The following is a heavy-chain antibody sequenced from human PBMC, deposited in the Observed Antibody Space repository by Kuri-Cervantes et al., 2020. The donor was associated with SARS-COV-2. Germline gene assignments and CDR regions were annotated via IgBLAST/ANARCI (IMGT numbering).Heavy chain of an antibody. CDR3: ARSVEMATIFDY. Sequence: GESLKISCTASEFTFSSYAIHWVRQAPGKGLEWVAVISFDGSNKYYADSVKGRFTISRDNAKNSLYLQMNSLRAEDTAVYYCARSVEMATIFDYWGQGTLVTVSS. CDR1: EFTFSSYA. J-gene: IGHJ4*02. V-gene: IGHV3-30*04. D-gene: IGHD5-24*01. CDR2: ISFDGSNK.